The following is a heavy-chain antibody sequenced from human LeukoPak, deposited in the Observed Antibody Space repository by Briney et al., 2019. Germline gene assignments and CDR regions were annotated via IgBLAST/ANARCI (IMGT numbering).Heavy chain of an antibody. D-gene: IGHD3-10*01. CDR1: GYSFTSYW. CDR2: IYPGDSNT. CDR3: ARGYERVMVRGVIYPSNYDY. J-gene: IGHJ4*02. Sequence: GESLKISCKASGYSFTSYWIGWVRQMPGKGLEWMGIIYPGDSNTRYSPSFQGQVTISADKSISTAYLQWSSLKASDTAMYYCARGYERVMVRGVIYPSNYDYWGQGTLVTVSS. V-gene: IGHV5-51*01.